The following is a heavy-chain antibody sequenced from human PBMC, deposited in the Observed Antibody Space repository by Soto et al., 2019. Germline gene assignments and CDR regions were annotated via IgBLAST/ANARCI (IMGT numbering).Heavy chain of an antibody. CDR3: ARHGLFIVATSRGRLLAP. CDR1: GYSFTSYW. Sequence: PGESLKISCKGSGYSFTSYWIGWVRQMPGKGLEWMGIIYPGDSDTRYSPSFQGQVTISADKSISTAYLQWSSLKASDTAMYYCARHGLFIVATSRGRLLAPCGQGSLVPVSS. J-gene: IGHJ1*01. CDR2: IYPGDSDT. V-gene: IGHV5-51*01. D-gene: IGHD5-12*01.